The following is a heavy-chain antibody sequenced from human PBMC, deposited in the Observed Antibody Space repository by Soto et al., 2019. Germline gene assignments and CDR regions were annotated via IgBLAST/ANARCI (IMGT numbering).Heavy chain of an antibody. Sequence: GGSLRLSCAASGFTFSSYAMHWVRQAPGKGLEWVAVISYDGSNKYYADSVKGRFTISRDNSKNTLYLQMNSLRAEDTAVYYCAREVSELERHGTVYYYGMDVWGQGTTVTVSS. CDR1: GFTFSSYA. CDR2: ISYDGSNK. J-gene: IGHJ6*02. V-gene: IGHV3-30-3*01. D-gene: IGHD1-1*01. CDR3: AREVSELERHGTVYYYGMDV.